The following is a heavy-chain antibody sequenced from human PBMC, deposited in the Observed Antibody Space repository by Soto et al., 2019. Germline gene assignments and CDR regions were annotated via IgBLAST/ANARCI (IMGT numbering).Heavy chain of an antibody. CDR1: GYTFTGHF. CDR3: VTGYHSDF. Sequence: ASVQVSCKASGYTFTGHFIHWVRQTPGQGFEWMGRVNPNTGGADLAQKSQGRVTMTRDTSINTAYMELSGLTSDDTAVYFCVTGYHSDFWGQGTLVTVSA. J-gene: IGHJ4*02. D-gene: IGHD5-18*01. V-gene: IGHV1-2*02. CDR2: VNPNTGGA.